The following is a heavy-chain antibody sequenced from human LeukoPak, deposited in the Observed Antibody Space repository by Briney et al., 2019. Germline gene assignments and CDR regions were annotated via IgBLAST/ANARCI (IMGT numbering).Heavy chain of an antibody. CDR3: ARETGRYCSSTSCLSY. V-gene: IGHV1-2*06. J-gene: IGHJ4*02. Sequence: ASVKVSCKASGYTFTGYYMHWVRQAPGQGLEWMGRINPNSGGTNYAQKLQGRVTMTRDTSISTAYMELSRLRSDDTAVYYCARETGRYCSSTSCLSYWGQGTLVTVSS. CDR2: INPNSGGT. D-gene: IGHD2-2*01. CDR1: GYTFTGYY.